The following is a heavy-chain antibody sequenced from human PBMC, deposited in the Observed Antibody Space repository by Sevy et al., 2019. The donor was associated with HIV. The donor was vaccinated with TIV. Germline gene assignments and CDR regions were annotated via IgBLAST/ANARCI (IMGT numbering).Heavy chain of an antibody. J-gene: IGHJ4*02. CDR2: IYWNDDK. D-gene: IGHD2-2*01. CDR1: GFSRSTSGVG. Sequence: SGATVVNPTQTLTLTCTLSGFSRSTSGVGVGWIRQPPGKALEWLGVIYWNDDKRYSPSLKSRLTITKDTSKNQVVLTMTNMDPVDTATYYCAHRRKVVADDLYSYAGYFDYWGQGTLVTVSS. CDR3: AHRRKVVADDLYSYAGYFDY. V-gene: IGHV2-5*01.